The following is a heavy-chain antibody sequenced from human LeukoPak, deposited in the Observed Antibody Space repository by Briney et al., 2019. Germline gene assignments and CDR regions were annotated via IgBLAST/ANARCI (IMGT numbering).Heavy chain of an antibody. D-gene: IGHD1-14*01. CDR1: GGSISSYY. J-gene: IGHJ6*02. CDR3: ARDRGRHSYYYGMDV. CDR2: IYYSGST. V-gene: IGHV4-59*01. Sequence: SETLSLTCTVSGGSISSYYWSWIRQPPGKGLGWIGYIYYSGSTNYNPSLKSRVTMAVDTSKNQFSLKLSSVTAADTAVYYCARDRGRHSYYYGMDVWGQGTTVTVSS.